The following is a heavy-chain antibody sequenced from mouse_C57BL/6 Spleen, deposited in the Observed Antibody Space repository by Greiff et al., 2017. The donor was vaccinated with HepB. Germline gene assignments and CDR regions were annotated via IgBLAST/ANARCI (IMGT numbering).Heavy chain of an antibody. CDR2: IYPGDGDT. Sequence: QVQLQQSGPELVKPGASVKISCKASGYAFSSSWMNWVKQRPGKGLEWIGRIYPGDGDTNYNGKFKGKATLTADKSSSTAYMQLSSLTSEDSAVYFCAREAHYYGSSYDYWGQGTTLTVSS. CDR3: AREAHYYGSSYDY. CDR1: GYAFSSSW. J-gene: IGHJ2*01. V-gene: IGHV1-82*01. D-gene: IGHD1-1*01.